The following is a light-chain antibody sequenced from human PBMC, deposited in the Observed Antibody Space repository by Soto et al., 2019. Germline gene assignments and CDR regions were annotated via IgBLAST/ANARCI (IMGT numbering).Light chain of an antibody. CDR3: QQRSNWPPT. CDR2: DAS. Sequence: EVVLTQSPATLSLSPGERATLSCRASQSISTCLAWYQQKPGRSPRLLISDASNRATGIPARFSGSGTGTDFTLTISSLEPEDFVVYYCQQRSNWPPTFGQGTKVDIK. CDR1: QSISTC. V-gene: IGKV3-11*01. J-gene: IGKJ2*01.